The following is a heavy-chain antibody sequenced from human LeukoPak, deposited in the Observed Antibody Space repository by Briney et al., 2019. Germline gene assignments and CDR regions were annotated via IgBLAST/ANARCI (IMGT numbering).Heavy chain of an antibody. J-gene: IGHJ4*01. CDR1: GFTLSSYG. D-gene: IGHD5-12*01. CDR3: ARDTRGYSGYDLGY. V-gene: IGHV3-33*01. Sequence: GGSLRLSCAASGFTLSSYGMHWVGQAPGKGLEWVAVIWYDGSNKYYADSVKGRFTISRDNSKNTLYLQMNSLRAEGTAVYYCARDTRGYSGYDLGYWGHGPLVTVSS. CDR2: IWYDGSNK.